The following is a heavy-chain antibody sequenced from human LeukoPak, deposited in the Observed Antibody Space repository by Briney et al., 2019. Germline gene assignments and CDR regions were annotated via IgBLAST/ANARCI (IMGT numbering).Heavy chain of an antibody. CDR2: TYYRSKWYN. Sequence: SQTLSLTCAVSGDSVSSNSAAWNWIRQSPSRGLEWLGRTYYRSKWYNDYAVSVKSRITINPDTSKNQFSLQLNSVTPEDTAVYYCAREGNSSSWYYYYYGMGVWGQGTTVTVSS. J-gene: IGHJ6*02. V-gene: IGHV6-1*01. CDR1: GDSVSSNSAA. CDR3: AREGNSSSWYYYYYGMGV. D-gene: IGHD6-13*01.